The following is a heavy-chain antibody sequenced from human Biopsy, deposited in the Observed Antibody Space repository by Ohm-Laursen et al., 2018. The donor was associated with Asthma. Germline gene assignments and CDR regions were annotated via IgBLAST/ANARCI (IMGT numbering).Heavy chain of an antibody. D-gene: IGHD2-2*01. Sequence: SVKVSCKSLGGTFNTYVIGWVRQAPGQGLEWMGGHDSDLGTTTYPQKFQDRVTMTADDSTSTVYMELSSLRSDDTAVYYCARKAGSCISRTCYSLDFWGQGTLVTVSS. J-gene: IGHJ4*02. V-gene: IGHV1-69*13. CDR2: HDSDLGTT. CDR3: ARKAGSCISRTCYSLDF. CDR1: GGTFNTYV.